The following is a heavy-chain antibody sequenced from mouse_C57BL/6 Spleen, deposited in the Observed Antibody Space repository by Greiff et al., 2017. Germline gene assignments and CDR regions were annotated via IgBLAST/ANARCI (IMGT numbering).Heavy chain of an antibody. CDR1: GYTFTSYW. CDR2: IDPSDSET. Sequence: VQLQQPGAELVRPGSSVKLSCKASGYTFTSYWMHWVKQRPIQGLEWIGNIDPSDSETHYNQKFKDKATLTVDKSSSTAYMQLSSLTSEDSAVYYGARGNYYGSTGFAYWGQGTLVTVSA. CDR3: ARGNYYGSTGFAY. V-gene: IGHV1-52*01. J-gene: IGHJ3*01. D-gene: IGHD1-1*01.